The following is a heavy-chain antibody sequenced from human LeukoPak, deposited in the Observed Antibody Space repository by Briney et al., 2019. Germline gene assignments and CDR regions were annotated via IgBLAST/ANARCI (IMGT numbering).Heavy chain of an antibody. CDR3: ARVGVTGPYFDY. CDR2: IYYSGST. V-gene: IGHV4-59*01. D-gene: IGHD1-20*01. CDR1: GGSISSYY. J-gene: IGHJ4*02. Sequence: KTSETLSLTCTVSGGSISSYYWSWIRQPPGKGLEWIGYIYYSGSTNYNPSLKSRVTISVDTSKNQFSLKLSSVTAADTAVYYCARVGVTGPYFDYWGQGTLVTVSS.